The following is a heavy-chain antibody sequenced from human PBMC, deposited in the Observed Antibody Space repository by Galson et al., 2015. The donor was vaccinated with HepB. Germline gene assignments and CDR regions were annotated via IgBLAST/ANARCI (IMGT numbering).Heavy chain of an antibody. J-gene: IGHJ3*02. Sequence: SVKVSCKASGYTFTSYHIHWVRQAPGQGLEWMGIINPSGVSTSYAQKLQGRVTMTSDTSTSTVYMELSSLRSEDTAVYYCARSSGYYSVDIWGQGTMVTVSS. CDR3: ARSSGYYSVDI. CDR2: INPSGVST. V-gene: IGHV1-46*04. CDR1: GYTFTSYH. D-gene: IGHD3-22*01.